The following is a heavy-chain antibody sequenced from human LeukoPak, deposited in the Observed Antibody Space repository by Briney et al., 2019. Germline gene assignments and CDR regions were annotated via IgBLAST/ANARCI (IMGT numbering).Heavy chain of an antibody. CDR1: GFTFDDYA. V-gene: IGHV3-9*01. Sequence: PGGSLRLSCAASGFTFDDYAMHWVRQAPGKGLEWVSGISWNSGSIGYADSVKGRFTISRDNAKNTLYLQMNSLRAEDTAVYYCARGVLGGYNYFDPWGQGTLVTVSS. CDR3: ARGVLGGYNYFDP. D-gene: IGHD5/OR15-5a*01. J-gene: IGHJ5*02. CDR2: ISWNSGSI.